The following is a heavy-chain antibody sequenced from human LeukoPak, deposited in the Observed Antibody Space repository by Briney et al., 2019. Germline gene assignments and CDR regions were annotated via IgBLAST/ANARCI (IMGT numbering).Heavy chain of an antibody. D-gene: IGHD5-12*01. J-gene: IGHJ4*02. CDR1: GGSISSSSYY. Sequence: PSETLSLTCTVSGGSISSSSYYWGWIRQPPGKGLEWIGSIYYSGSTYYNPSLKSRVTISVDTSKNQFSLKLSSATAADTAVYYCARHEYSGYDYPYYFDYWGQGTLVTVSS. V-gene: IGHV4-39*01. CDR3: ARHEYSGYDYPYYFDY. CDR2: IYYSGST.